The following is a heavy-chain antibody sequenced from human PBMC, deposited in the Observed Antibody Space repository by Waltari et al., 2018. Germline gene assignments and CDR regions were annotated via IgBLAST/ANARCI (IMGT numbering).Heavy chain of an antibody. CDR2: IYYSGST. CDR1: GGSISSHY. CDR3: ATLTGTTVFDY. Sequence: QVQLQESGPGLVKPSETLSLTCTVSGGSISSHYSSWIRQPPGKGLEWIGYIYYSGSTNYNPSLKSRVTISVDTSKNQFSLKLSSVTAADTAVYYCATLTGTTVFDYWGQGTLVTVSS. V-gene: IGHV4-59*11. J-gene: IGHJ4*02. D-gene: IGHD1-7*01.